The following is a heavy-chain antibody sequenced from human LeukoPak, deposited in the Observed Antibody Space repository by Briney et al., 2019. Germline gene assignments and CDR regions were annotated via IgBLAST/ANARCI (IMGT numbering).Heavy chain of an antibody. CDR3: ARYDNSGSALEN. V-gene: IGHV4-59*01. CDR1: GGSISGYY. CDR2: IHYSGSS. J-gene: IGHJ4*02. Sequence: PSETLSLTCTVSGGSISGYYWGWIRQPPGKGLEWIAYIHYSGSSKYSPSLKSRVTTSVDMPKNQFPLKLSSVTAADTAVYYCARYDNSGSALENWGQGTLVTVSS. D-gene: IGHD3-22*01.